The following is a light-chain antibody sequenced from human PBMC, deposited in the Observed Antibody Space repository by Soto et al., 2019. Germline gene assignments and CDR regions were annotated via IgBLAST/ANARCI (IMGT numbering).Light chain of an antibody. CDR3: QSYDSSPSVV. V-gene: IGLV1-40*01. CDR2: GNS. Sequence: QSVLTQPPSVSGAPGQRVTISCTGSSSNIGAGYDVHWYQQLPVTAPKLLIYGNSNRPSGVPDRFSGSKSGTSASLAITGLQAEDEADYYCQSYDSSPSVVFGGGTKVTVL. J-gene: IGLJ3*02. CDR1: SSNIGAGYD.